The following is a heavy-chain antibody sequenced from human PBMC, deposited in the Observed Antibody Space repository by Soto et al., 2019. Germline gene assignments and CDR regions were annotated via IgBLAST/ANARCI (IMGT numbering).Heavy chain of an antibody. CDR3: SRGILV. CDR2: ISYGGST. CDR1: GGSIKSGGYC. J-gene: IGHJ4*02. D-gene: IGHD5-18*01. V-gene: IGHV4-31*03. Sequence: QVQLQESGPGLVKPSQTLSLTCTDSGGSIKSGGYCWSWIRQHPGKGLDWIGCISYGGSTSYNPSLKSRVTISVVTSKNQFSLKRTSVTAADTAVYYCSRGILVGGQGALINVSP.